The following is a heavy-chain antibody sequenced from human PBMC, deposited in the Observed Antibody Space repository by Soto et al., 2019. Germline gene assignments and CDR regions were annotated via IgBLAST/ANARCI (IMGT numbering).Heavy chain of an antibody. J-gene: IGHJ5*02. V-gene: IGHV4-30-2*01. D-gene: IGHD3-22*01. Sequence: SETLSLTCAVSGGSISSGGYSWSWIRQPPGKGLEWIGYIYHSGSTYYNPSLKSRVTISVDGSKNQFSLKLSSVTAADTAVYYCARANPSYYYDSSGDNWFDPWGQGTLVTVSS. CDR1: GGSISSGGYS. CDR3: ARANPSYYYDSSGDNWFDP. CDR2: IYHSGST.